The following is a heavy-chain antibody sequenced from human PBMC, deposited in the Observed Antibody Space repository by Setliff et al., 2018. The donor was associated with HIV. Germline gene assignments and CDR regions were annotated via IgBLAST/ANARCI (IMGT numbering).Heavy chain of an antibody. CDR2: IHPSGGST. Sequence: ASVKVSCKASGYTFTSYYIHWVRQAPGQGLEWMGVIHPSGGSTSYAQSFQDRVTMTRDASTSTVYVELSSLRSEDTAVYYCARVRYCSGGSCYGGEYWFDPWGQGTLVTVSS. J-gene: IGHJ5*02. CDR1: GYTFTSYY. V-gene: IGHV1-46*01. D-gene: IGHD2-15*01. CDR3: ARVRYCSGGSCYGGEYWFDP.